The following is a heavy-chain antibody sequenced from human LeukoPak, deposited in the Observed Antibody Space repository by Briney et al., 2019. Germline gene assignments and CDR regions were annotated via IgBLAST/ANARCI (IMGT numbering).Heavy chain of an antibody. D-gene: IGHD4-11*01. CDR3: ARGYSSNFDY. V-gene: IGHV4-39*07. CDR2: SHYSGST. CDR1: GGSIGSTSYF. Sequence: PSETLSLTCTVSGGSIGSTSYFWGWIRQPPGKGLEWIGSSHYSGSTYYNPSLKSRVTISEDTSKNQFSLKLSSVTAADTAVYYCARGYSSNFDYWGQGTLVTVSS. J-gene: IGHJ4*02.